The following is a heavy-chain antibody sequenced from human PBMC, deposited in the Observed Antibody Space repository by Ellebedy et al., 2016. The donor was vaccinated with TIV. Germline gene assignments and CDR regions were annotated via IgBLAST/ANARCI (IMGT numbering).Heavy chain of an antibody. V-gene: IGHV3-74*01. J-gene: IGHJ2*01. Sequence: GESLKISCAASGFTFSNYWMPWVRQVLGKGLVWLSRIVRDGSSTLYADSVKGRFTISRDNSKKTLYLQMNSLRTEDTALYYCARASFYDVDLSCWYLDLWGRGTLVTVSS. CDR1: GFTFSNYW. D-gene: IGHD3-10*02. CDR2: IVRDGSST. CDR3: ARASFYDVDLSCWYLDL.